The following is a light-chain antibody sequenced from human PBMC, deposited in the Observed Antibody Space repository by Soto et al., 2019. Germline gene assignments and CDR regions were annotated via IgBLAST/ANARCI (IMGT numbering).Light chain of an antibody. J-gene: IGKJ1*01. Sequence: DIQMNQSPTSLSASVGDRVTITCRASQTLDTYLNWFQQRPGQGPRLLIYAASELPSGVPSRFSGSGSGTDFTLTISRLEPEDFAVYYCQQYVSSPWAFGQGTKVEI. CDR2: AAS. CDR3: QQYVSSPWA. CDR1: QTLDTY. V-gene: IGKV1-39*01.